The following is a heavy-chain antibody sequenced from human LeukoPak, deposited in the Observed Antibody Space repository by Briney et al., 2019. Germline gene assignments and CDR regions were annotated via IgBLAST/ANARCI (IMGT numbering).Heavy chain of an antibody. CDR1: GFTVSSNY. Sequence: GESLRLSCAASGFTVSSNYMSWVRQAPGKGLEWVSVIYSGGSTYYADSVKGRFTISRDNSKNTLYLQMNSLRAEDTAVYYCARDRWFGESYFDYWGQGTLVTVSS. CDR3: ARDRWFGESYFDY. V-gene: IGHV3-66*01. D-gene: IGHD3-10*01. CDR2: IYSGGST. J-gene: IGHJ4*02.